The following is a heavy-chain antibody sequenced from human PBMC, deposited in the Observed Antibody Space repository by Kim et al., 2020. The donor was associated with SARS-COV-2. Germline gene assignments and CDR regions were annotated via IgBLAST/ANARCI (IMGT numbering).Heavy chain of an antibody. D-gene: IGHD4-17*01. Sequence: YSPSFEGQVTISVDKSINTAYLQWSSLTASDTAIYYCARSRDYNDIYAFDIWGQGTLVRVSS. CDR3: ARSRDYNDIYAFDI. V-gene: IGHV5-51*01. J-gene: IGHJ3*02.